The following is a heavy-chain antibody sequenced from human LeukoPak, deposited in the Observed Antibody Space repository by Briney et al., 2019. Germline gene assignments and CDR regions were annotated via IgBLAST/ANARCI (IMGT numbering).Heavy chain of an antibody. J-gene: IGHJ4*02. V-gene: IGHV3-23*01. D-gene: IGHD3-16*01. CDR1: GFTFRNFA. Sequence: GGSLRLSFAASGFTFRNFAMSWVRQVPGKGLEWLSTLVVTGGATYYADSVTGRFIISRDNSKNTLYLQMNSLTVEDTAVYYCAKDDGGEYHLFDSWGQGTLVTVSS. CDR2: LVVTGGAT. CDR3: AKDDGGEYHLFDS.